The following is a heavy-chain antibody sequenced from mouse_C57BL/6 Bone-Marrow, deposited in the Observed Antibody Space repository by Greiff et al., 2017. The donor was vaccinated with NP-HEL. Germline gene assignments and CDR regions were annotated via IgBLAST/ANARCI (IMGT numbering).Heavy chain of an antibody. J-gene: IGHJ2*01. V-gene: IGHV1-19*01. CDR1: GYTFTDYY. CDR3: ARRIYYGKDY. D-gene: IGHD2-1*01. CDR2: INPYNGGT. Sequence: DVQLQESGPVLVKPGASVKMSCKASGYTFTDYYMNWVKQSHGKSLEWIGVINPYNGGTSYNQKFKGKATLTVDKSSSTAYMELNSLTSEDSAVYYCARRIYYGKDYWGQGTTLTVSS.